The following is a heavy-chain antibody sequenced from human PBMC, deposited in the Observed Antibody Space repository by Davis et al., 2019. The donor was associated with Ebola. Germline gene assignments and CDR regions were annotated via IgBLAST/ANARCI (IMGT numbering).Heavy chain of an antibody. V-gene: IGHV4-59*12. J-gene: IGHJ4*02. Sequence: MPGGSLRLSCAVYGGSFSDYYWSWIRQPPGKGLEWIGYIYYSGSTNYNPSPKSRVTISVDTSKNQFSLKLSSVTAADTAVYYCVRLGGSGYYPFDYWGQGTLVTVSS. CDR3: VRLGGSGYYPFDY. CDR2: IYYSGST. CDR1: GGSFSDYY. D-gene: IGHD3-22*01.